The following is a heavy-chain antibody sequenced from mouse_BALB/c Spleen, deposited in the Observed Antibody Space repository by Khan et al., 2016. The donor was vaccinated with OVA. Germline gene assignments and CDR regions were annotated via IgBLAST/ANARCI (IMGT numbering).Heavy chain of an antibody. D-gene: IGHD2-2*01. V-gene: IGHV5-9-3*01. J-gene: IGHJ4*01. CDR2: ISTGGHYT. CDR3: ARKLVDYYAMDY. CDR1: GFTFSSFA. Sequence: EVELVESGGGVVKPGGSLKLSCSATGFTFSSFAMSWVRQTPEKRLEWVATISTGGHYTFYPDSVKGRFTISRDNARNTLYLQMSSLRSEDTAMYSCARKLVDYYAMDYWGQGTSVTVSS.